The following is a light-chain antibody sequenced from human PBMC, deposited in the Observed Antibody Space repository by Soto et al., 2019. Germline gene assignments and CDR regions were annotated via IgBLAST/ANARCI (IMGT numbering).Light chain of an antibody. CDR1: QSVSRSS. J-gene: IGKJ1*01. Sequence: EIVLTQSTGTLSLSPGDRATLSCRASQSVSRSSLAWYQQKPGQAPSLLIYGASSRATGIPDRFSGSGSGTDFTLTISRLEPEDFAVYYCQQYDNSPWTFGQGSKVEIK. CDR3: QQYDNSPWT. CDR2: GAS. V-gene: IGKV3-20*01.